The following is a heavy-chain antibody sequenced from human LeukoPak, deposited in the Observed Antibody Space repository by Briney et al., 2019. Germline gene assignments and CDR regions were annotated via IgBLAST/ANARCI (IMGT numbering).Heavy chain of an antibody. D-gene: IGHD6-19*01. J-gene: IGHJ4*02. CDR3: ARSPIAVAGTDFGY. V-gene: IGHV1-69*01. CDR2: IIPIFGTA. Sequence: SVKVSCTASGGTFSSYAISWVRQAPGQGLEWMGGIIPIFGTANYAQKFQGRVTITADESTSTAYMELSSLRSEDTAVYYCARSPIAVAGTDFGYWGQGTLVTVSS. CDR1: GGTFSSYA.